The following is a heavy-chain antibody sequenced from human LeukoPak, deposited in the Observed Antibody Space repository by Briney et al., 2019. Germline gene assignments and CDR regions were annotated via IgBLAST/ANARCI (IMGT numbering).Heavy chain of an antibody. CDR3: VREHVDGHSFDY. D-gene: IGHD5-24*01. CDR1: GLSLSSYW. Sequence: GGSLRLSCAASGLSLSSYWMHWVRQVPGKGPVWVSRINRDGVISSGGRTTAYADSVKGRFTISRDNAKNTLSLQMNSLRAEDTAVYYCVREHVDGHSFDYWGQGALVIVSS. J-gene: IGHJ4*02. V-gene: IGHV3-74*01. CDR2: INRDGVISSGGRTT.